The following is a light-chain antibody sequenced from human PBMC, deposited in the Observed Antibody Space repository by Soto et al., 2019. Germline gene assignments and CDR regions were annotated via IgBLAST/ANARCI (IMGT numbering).Light chain of an antibody. CDR1: SGHRNYA. J-gene: IGLJ2*01. CDR2: LNNDGSH. Sequence: QLVLTQSASASASLGASVKLTCTLSSGHRNYAVAWHQQQPEKGPRFLMKLNNDGSHTKGDGIPDRFSGSSSGAERYLSISSLQSEDGGDYYCQTWGADIIVFGGGTKLTVL. CDR3: QTWGADIIV. V-gene: IGLV4-69*01.